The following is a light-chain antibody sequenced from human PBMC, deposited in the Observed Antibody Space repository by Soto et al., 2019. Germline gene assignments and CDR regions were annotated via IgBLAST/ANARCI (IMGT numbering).Light chain of an antibody. V-gene: IGLV1-40*01. Sequence: QSVLTQPPSVSGAPGQRVTISCTGTSSNIGAGYDVHWYQQLPGTAPKLLIYGDINRPSGVPDRFSGSKSGSSASLAITGLQAEDEADYYCSSYTSSSTVVFGGGTKLTVL. CDR1: SSNIGAGYD. CDR3: SSYTSSSTVV. CDR2: GDI. J-gene: IGLJ2*01.